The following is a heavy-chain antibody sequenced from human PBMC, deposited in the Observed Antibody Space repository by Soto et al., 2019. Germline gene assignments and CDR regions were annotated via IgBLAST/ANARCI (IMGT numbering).Heavy chain of an antibody. V-gene: IGHV1-69*13. Sequence: SVKVSCKASGGTFSSYAISWVRQAPGQGLEWMGGIIPIFGTANYAQKFQGRVTITADGSTSTAYMELSSLRSEDTAVYYCARVGDSDSSGYYYFDYWGQGTLVTVSS. CDR3: ARVGDSDSSGYYYFDY. CDR2: IIPIFGTA. CDR1: GGTFSSYA. D-gene: IGHD3-22*01. J-gene: IGHJ4*02.